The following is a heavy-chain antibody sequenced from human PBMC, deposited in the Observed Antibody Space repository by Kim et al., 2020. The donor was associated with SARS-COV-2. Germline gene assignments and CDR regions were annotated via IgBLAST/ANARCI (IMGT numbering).Heavy chain of an antibody. D-gene: IGHD1-26*01. CDR1: GGSISSSNW. CDR2: IYHSGST. V-gene: IGHV4-4*02. J-gene: IGHJ4*02. Sequence: SETLSLTCAVSGGSISSSNWWSWVRQPPGKGLEWIGEIYHSGSTNYNPSLKSRVTISVDKSKNQFSLTLSSVTAADTAVYYCARATGWELPFDYWGQGTLVTVSS. CDR3: ARATGWELPFDY.